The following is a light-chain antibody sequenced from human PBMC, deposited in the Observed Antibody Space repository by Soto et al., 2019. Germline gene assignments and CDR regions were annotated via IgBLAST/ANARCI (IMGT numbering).Light chain of an antibody. J-gene: IGKJ1*01. CDR2: DTS. Sequence: SVLTQSPGTLSLTPGERATLSCRASQSVSSYLAWYQQRPGQAPRLLIFDTSNRATDIPARFSGSGSGTDFTLTISDVEPEDFAVYYCHQRQSWPRTFGQGTKVDI. CDR3: HQRQSWPRT. V-gene: IGKV3-11*01. CDR1: QSVSSY.